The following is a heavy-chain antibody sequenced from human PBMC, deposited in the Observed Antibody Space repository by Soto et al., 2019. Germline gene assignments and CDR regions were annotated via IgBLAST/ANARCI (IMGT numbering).Heavy chain of an antibody. V-gene: IGHV1-3*01. Sequence: SGAAVRKPGASVKVSCKASGFVFTHYGVHWVRLAPGQRLEWMGWINAGSGNTKYSESFQGRVSITRDTSATTVHMELGSLTSEDTAVYYCARKIFCNTWCDKAMDVWGQGTTVTVSS. J-gene: IGHJ6*02. CDR2: INAGSGNT. D-gene: IGHD2-8*01. CDR3: ARKIFCNTWCDKAMDV. CDR1: GFVFTHYG.